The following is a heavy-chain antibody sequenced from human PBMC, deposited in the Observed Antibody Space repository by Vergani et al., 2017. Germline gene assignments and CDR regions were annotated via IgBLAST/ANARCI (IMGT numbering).Heavy chain of an antibody. CDR2: IYYSGST. CDR1: GGSISSGDYY. Sequence: QVQLQESGPGLVKPSETLSLTCTVSGGSISSGDYYWSWIRQPPGKGLEWLGYIYYSGSTYYNPSLKSRVTISVDTSKNQFSLKLSSVTAGDTAVYYCARDGDPPTNWFDPWGQGTLVTVSS. J-gene: IGHJ5*02. V-gene: IGHV4-30-4*01. D-gene: IGHD2-21*02. CDR3: ARDGDPPTNWFDP.